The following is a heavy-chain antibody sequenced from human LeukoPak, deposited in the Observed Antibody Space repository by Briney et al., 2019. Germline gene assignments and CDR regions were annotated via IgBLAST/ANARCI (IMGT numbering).Heavy chain of an antibody. V-gene: IGHV4-4*02. D-gene: IGHD3/OR15-3a*01. J-gene: IGHJ4*02. Sequence: PSGTLSLTCAVSGGSIISSNWWSWVRQPPGKGLEWIGEIYHTGSTNYNPSLKSRVTISVDKSKNQFSLELSSVTAADTAVYYCARNLMGLVGPLEYWGQGTLVTVSS. CDR3: ARNLMGLVGPLEY. CDR1: GGSIISSNW. CDR2: IYHTGST.